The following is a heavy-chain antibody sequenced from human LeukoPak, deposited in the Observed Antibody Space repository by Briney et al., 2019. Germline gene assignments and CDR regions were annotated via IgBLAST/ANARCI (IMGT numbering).Heavy chain of an antibody. CDR1: GFTFDDYA. J-gene: IGHJ4*02. CDR3: AKGDYGDYPGQFDY. CDR2: ISWNSGSI. D-gene: IGHD4-17*01. Sequence: HTGGSLRLSCAASGFTFDDYAMHWVRQAPGKGLEWVSGISWNSGSIGYADSVKGRFTISRDNAKNSLYLQMNSLRAEDTALYYCAKGDYGDYPGQFDYWGQGTLVTVS. V-gene: IGHV3-9*01.